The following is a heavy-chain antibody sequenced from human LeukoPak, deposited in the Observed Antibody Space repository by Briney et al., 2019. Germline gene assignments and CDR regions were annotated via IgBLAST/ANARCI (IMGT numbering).Heavy chain of an antibody. D-gene: IGHD6-13*01. CDR2: VSWNSGSI. V-gene: IGHV3-9*01. CDR3: AKDLYSSSWNYFDY. Sequence: PGGSLRLSCAASGFTFSSYWMHWVRQAPGKGLEWVSGVSWNSGSIGYADSVKGRFTISRDNAKNSLYLQMNSLRAEDTALYYCAKDLYSSSWNYFDYWGQGTLVTVSS. CDR1: GFTFSSYW. J-gene: IGHJ4*02.